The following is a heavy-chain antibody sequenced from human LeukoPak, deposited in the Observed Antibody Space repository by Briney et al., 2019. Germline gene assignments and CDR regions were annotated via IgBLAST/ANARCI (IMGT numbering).Heavy chain of an antibody. CDR3: AKDFINL. J-gene: IGHJ4*02. Sequence: GGSLRLSCAASGFTFSSYGMHWVRQAPGKGLEWVAVISYDGSNKYYADSVKGRFTISRDNSKNTLYLQMNSLRAEDTAVYCCAKDFINLWGQGTLVTVSS. CDR2: ISYDGSNK. V-gene: IGHV3-30*18. CDR1: GFTFSSYG.